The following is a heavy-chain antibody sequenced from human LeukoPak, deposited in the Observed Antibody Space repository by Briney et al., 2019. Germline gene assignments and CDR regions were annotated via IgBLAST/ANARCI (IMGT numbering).Heavy chain of an antibody. J-gene: IGHJ4*02. CDR1: GFTVSSNY. V-gene: IGHV4-39*01. Sequence: GSLRLSCAASGFTVSSNYMSWIRQPPGKGLEWIGSIYYSGSTYYNPSLKGRVTISVDTSKNQFSLKLSSVTAADTAVYYCARLNRGIAAYGYWGQGTLVTVSS. CDR2: IYYSGST. CDR3: ARLNRGIAAYGY. D-gene: IGHD6-13*01.